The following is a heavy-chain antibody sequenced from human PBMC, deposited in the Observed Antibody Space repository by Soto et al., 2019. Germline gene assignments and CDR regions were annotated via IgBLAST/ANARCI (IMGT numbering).Heavy chain of an antibody. Sequence: SVKVSCKASVYPLTHYYMHWVRQAPGQGLEWMGIIYPSGGSTRNAKKFQGRVTMTRDTSTSTVYMELSSLRSEDTAVYYCARDFSGPMDYWGRGTLVTVSS. V-gene: IGHV1-46*01. D-gene: IGHD3-10*01. CDR1: VYPLTHYY. CDR3: ARDFSGPMDY. CDR2: IYPSGGST. J-gene: IGHJ4*02.